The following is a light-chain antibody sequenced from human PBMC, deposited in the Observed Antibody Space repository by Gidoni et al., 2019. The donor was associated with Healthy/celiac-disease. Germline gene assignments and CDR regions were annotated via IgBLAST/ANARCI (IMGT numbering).Light chain of an antibody. CDR2: RNN. CDR1: SSNIGSNY. J-gene: IGLJ3*02. CDR3: AAWDDSLSGPNWV. V-gene: IGLV1-47*01. Sequence: HSVLTQPPSASGTPGQRVTISCSGRSSNIGSNYIYWYQQLPGTAPKLLIYRNNQRPSGVPDRFSGSKSGTSASLAISGLRSEDEADYYCAAWDDSLSGPNWVYGGETKLTVL.